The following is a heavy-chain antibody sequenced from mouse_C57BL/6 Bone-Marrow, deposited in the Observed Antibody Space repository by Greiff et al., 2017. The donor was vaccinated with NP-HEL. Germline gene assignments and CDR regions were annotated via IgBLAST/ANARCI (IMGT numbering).Heavy chain of an antibody. CDR3: TRDLGERAWFAY. Sequence: EVQVVESGEGLVKPGGSLKLSCAASGFTFSSYAMSWVRQTPEKRLEWVAYISSGGDYIYYADTVKGRFTISRDNARNTLYLQMSSLKSEDTAMYYCTRDLGERAWFAYWGQGTLVTVSA. V-gene: IGHV5-9-1*02. CDR2: ISSGGDYI. J-gene: IGHJ3*01. CDR1: GFTFSSYA. D-gene: IGHD4-1*01.